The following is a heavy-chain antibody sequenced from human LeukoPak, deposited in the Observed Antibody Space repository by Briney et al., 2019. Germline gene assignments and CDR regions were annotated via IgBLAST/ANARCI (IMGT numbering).Heavy chain of an antibody. CDR2: IHHSGST. D-gene: IGHD2-15*01. Sequence: PSETLSLTCTVSGGSIRSYYWGWIRQPPGKGLEWIGDIHHSGSTDYNPSLKSRVTISVDTSKNQFSLKLSSVTAADTAVYYCAREGHYCSGGSCYSRWFDPWGQGTLVTVSS. V-gene: IGHV4-59*01. CDR1: GGSIRSYY. J-gene: IGHJ5*02. CDR3: AREGHYCSGGSCYSRWFDP.